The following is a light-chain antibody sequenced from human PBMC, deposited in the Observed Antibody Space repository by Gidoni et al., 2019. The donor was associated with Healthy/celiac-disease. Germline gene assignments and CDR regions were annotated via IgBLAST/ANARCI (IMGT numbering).Light chain of an antibody. CDR3: QQYDNPVT. CDR2: DAS. J-gene: IGKJ2*01. Sequence: DIQVPQSPSSLSASVGDRVTITCQASQDISNYLNWYPQNTGKAPKLLIYDASNLETGVPSGFSGSGSGTDFTSSISSLLPEDIATYYCQQYDNPVTFGQGTKLEIK. CDR1: QDISNY. V-gene: IGKV1-33*01.